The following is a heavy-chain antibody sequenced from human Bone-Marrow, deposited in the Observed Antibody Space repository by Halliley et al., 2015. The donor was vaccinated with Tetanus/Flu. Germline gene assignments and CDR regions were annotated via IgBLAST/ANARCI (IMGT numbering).Heavy chain of an antibody. CDR3: AREQQGYYYFYGMDV. V-gene: IGHV4-39*02. CDR2: IYYSGGT. Sequence: FGVIYYSGGTYYNPPLKGRVPIPVDPSKPQFSLKRTSVTAADTAVYYCAREQQGYYYFYGMDVWGQGTTVTVSS. J-gene: IGHJ6*02. D-gene: IGHD6-13*01.